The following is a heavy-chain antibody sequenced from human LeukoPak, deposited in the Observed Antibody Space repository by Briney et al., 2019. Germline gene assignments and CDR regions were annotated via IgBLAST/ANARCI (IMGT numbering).Heavy chain of an antibody. CDR2: IKQDGSEK. CDR3: AREAFLWRRGLNRFDP. D-gene: IGHD2/OR15-2a*01. CDR1: GFTFSSYW. V-gene: IGHV3-7*01. J-gene: IGHJ5*02. Sequence: GGSLRLSCAASGFTFSSYWMSWVRQAPGKGLEWVANIKQDGSEKYYVDSVKGRFTISRDNAKNSLYLQMNSLRAEDTAVYYCAREAFLWRRGLNRFDPWGQGTLVTVSS.